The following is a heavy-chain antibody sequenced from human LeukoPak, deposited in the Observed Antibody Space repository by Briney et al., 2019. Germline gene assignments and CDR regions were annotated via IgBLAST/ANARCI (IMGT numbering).Heavy chain of an antibody. V-gene: IGHV3-21*01. D-gene: IGHD2/OR15-2a*01. CDR2: ISSSSSYI. J-gene: IGHJ4*02. CDR3: ARDLSMVSPPFDY. CDR1: GFTFSGYS. Sequence: GGSLRLSCAASGFTFSGYSMNWVRQAPGKGLEWVSSISSSSSYIYYADSVKGRFTISRDNAKNSLYLQMNSLRAEDTAVYYCARDLSMVSPPFDYWGQGTLVTVSS.